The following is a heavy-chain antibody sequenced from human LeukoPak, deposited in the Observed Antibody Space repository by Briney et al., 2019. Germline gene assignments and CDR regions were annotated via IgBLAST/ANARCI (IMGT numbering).Heavy chain of an antibody. J-gene: IGHJ5*02. V-gene: IGHV4-34*01. Sequence: SETLSLTCAVYGGSFSGYYWSWIRQPPGKGREWIGEINHSGSTNYNPPPKSPVTISVDTSKNQFSLKLSSVTAADTAVYYCARPAGGSGRRLNWFDPWGQGTLVTVSS. CDR1: GGSFSGYY. CDR2: INHSGST. D-gene: IGHD3-10*01. CDR3: ARPAGGSGRRLNWFDP.